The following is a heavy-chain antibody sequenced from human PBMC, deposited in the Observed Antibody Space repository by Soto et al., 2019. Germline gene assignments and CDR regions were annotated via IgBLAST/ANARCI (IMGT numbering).Heavy chain of an antibody. D-gene: IGHD6-13*01. CDR3: ARVPYGMYSSSWYSVY. Sequence: YHKFTCIDSEYCFTKYCIDLARQLQETVLEWLSFIYPGDSDTRYSPSFQGQVTISADKSISTAYRQWSSLKASDTAMYYCARVPYGMYSSSWYSVYWGQGTL. J-gene: IGHJ4*02. CDR1: EYCFTKYC. CDR2: IYPGDSDT. V-gene: IGHV5-51*01.